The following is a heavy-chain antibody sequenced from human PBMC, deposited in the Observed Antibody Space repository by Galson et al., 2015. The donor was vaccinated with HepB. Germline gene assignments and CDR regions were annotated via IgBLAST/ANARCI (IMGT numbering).Heavy chain of an antibody. J-gene: IGHJ6*02. CDR3: AKDSRDTVVAQVVTYYYGSGYGMDV. D-gene: IGHD3-10*01. CDR1: GFTFSMYG. CDR2: ISDDGSTQ. V-gene: IGHV3-30*18. Sequence: SLRLSCAVSGFTFSMYGIHWVRQAPGKGLEWVAVISDDGSTQYYADSVKGRFFISRDNSKNTVSLQMNSLRTEDTAVYYCAKDSRDTVVAQVVTYYYGSGYGMDVWGQGTTVTVSS.